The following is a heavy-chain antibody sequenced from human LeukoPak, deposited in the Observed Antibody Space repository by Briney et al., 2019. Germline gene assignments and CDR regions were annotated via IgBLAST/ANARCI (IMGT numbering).Heavy chain of an antibody. Sequence: GGSLRLSCAASGFTFSSYAMSWVRQAPGRGLEWVAAISSYDGSTYQADSVKGRFTISRDNAKNTLYLQRNSLRAEDTAIYYCARDIGPQGAAPKIYRHWGQGTLVTVSS. CDR1: GFTFSSYA. CDR3: ARDIGPQGAAPKIYRH. V-gene: IGHV3-23*01. CDR2: ISSYDGST. D-gene: IGHD2/OR15-2a*01. J-gene: IGHJ4*02.